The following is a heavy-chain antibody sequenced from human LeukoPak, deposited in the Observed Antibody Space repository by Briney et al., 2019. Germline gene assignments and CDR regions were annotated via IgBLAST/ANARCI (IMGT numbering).Heavy chain of an antibody. CDR3: TKHCSSTSCYGAFDI. V-gene: IGHV3-23*01. CDR1: GFTFSSYA. J-gene: IGHJ3*02. Sequence: GGSLRLSCAASGFTFSSYAMSWVRQAPGKGLEWVSAISGSGGSTYYADSVKGRFTISRDNSKNTLYLQMNSLRAEDTAVYYCTKHCSSTSCYGAFDIWGQGTMVTVSS. CDR2: ISGSGGST. D-gene: IGHD2-2*01.